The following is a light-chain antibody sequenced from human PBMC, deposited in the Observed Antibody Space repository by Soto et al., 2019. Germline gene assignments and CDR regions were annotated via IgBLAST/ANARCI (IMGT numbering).Light chain of an antibody. CDR2: DAS. CDR3: QHRGNWPLT. V-gene: IGKV3-11*01. Sequence: IVFTQSPVTLSLSPGERATLSCRASQSVSRSLAWYQQKPGQAPRLLVYDASNRATGIPARFSGSGSGTDFTLTISSLEPEDFAVYFCQHRGNWPLTFGGVTKVDIK. J-gene: IGKJ4*01. CDR1: QSVSRS.